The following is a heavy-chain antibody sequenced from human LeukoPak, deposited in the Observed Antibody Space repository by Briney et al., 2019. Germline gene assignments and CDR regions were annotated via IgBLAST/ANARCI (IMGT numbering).Heavy chain of an antibody. CDR1: GFTFSSYW. CDR2: IKQDGSEK. V-gene: IGHV3-7*01. J-gene: IGHJ4*02. CDR3: ARVAGGDDFDY. Sequence: GGFLRLSCAASGFTFSSYWMSWVRQAPGKGLEWVANIKQDGSEKYYVDSVKGRFTISRDNAKNSLYLQMNSLRAEDTAVYYCARVAGGDDFDYWGQGTLVTVSS. D-gene: IGHD2-21*02.